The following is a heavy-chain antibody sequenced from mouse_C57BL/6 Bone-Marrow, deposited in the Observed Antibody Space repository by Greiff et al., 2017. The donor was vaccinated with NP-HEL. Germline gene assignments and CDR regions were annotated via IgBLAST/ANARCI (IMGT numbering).Heavy chain of an antibody. CDR2: IWGGGST. D-gene: IGHD2-5*01. V-gene: IGHV2-9*01. Sequence: QVQLQQSGPGLVAPSQSLSITCTVSGFSLTSYGVDWVRQPPGKGLEWLGVIWGGGSTNYNSAPMSRLSISKDNSKSQVFLKMDSRQTDYTAMYYCAKRTHSNLYYAMDYWGQGTSVTVSS. CDR3: AKRTHSNLYYAMDY. CDR1: GFSLTSYG. J-gene: IGHJ4*01.